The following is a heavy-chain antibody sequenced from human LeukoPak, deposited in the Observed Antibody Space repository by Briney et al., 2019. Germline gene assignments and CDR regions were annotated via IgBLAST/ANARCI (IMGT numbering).Heavy chain of an antibody. CDR1: GFPFSSNW. V-gene: IGHV3-74*01. Sequence: GGSLRLSCAASGFPFSSNWMHWVRQAPGKGLVWVSRINSDGSSPHYADSVKGRFTISRDNSKNTLYLQMNSLRAEDTAVYYCAKDIAAREDYYYGMDVWGQGTTVTVSS. CDR3: AKDIAAREDYYYGMDV. J-gene: IGHJ6*02. D-gene: IGHD6-6*01. CDR2: INSDGSSP.